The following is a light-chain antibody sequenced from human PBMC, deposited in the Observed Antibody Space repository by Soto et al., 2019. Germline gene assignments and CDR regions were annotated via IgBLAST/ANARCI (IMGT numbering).Light chain of an antibody. CDR2: GNS. CDR1: SSNIGAGYD. J-gene: IGLJ1*01. V-gene: IGLV1-40*01. Sequence: QSALTQPPSVSGAPGQRVTISCTGSSSNIGAGYDVHWYQQLPGTAPKPLIYGNSNRPSGVPDRFSGSKSGTSASLAITGIQAEDEADYYCQSYDSSLSGYVFGTGTKVTVL. CDR3: QSYDSSLSGYV.